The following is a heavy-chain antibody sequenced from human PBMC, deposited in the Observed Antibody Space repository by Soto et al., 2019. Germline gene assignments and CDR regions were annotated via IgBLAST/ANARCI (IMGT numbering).Heavy chain of an antibody. Sequence: SETLSLTCTVSGGSISNYYWSWIRQPAGKGLEWIGRIHTSGNTNYNPSLKGRVTMSVDMSKNQLSLKLSSVAAADTAVYYCARDDNGDSCRAFDPWGQGTLVTVSS. V-gene: IGHV4-4*07. CDR1: GGSISNYY. D-gene: IGHD4-17*01. J-gene: IGHJ5*02. CDR3: ARDDNGDSCRAFDP. CDR2: IHTSGNT.